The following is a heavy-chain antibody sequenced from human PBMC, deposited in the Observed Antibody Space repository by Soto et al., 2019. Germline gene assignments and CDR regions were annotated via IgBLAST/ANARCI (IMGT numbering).Heavy chain of an antibody. CDR2: ISGSGGST. Sequence: GGSLRLSCAASGFTFSSYAMSWVRQVPGKGLEWVSAISGSGGSTYYADSVKGRFTISRDNSKNTLYLQMNSLRAEDTAVYYCAKGHYYDSSGYYVGWGQGTLVTVSS. J-gene: IGHJ4*02. V-gene: IGHV3-23*01. D-gene: IGHD3-22*01. CDR3: AKGHYYDSSGYYVG. CDR1: GFTFSSYA.